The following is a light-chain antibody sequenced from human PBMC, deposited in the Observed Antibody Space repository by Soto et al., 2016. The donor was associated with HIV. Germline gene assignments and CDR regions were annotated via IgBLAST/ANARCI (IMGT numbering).Light chain of an antibody. V-gene: IGKV2-28*01. CDR1: QSLLHSNGYNY. Sequence: DIVVTQSPLSLPVTPGEPASISCRSSQSLLHSNGYNYLDWYLQKPGQSPQLLIYLGSYRASGVPDRFSGSGSGTDFTLKISRVEAEDVGVYYCMQSLQTSFTFGQGTKLEIK. CDR2: LGS. CDR3: MQSLQTSFT. J-gene: IGKJ2*01.